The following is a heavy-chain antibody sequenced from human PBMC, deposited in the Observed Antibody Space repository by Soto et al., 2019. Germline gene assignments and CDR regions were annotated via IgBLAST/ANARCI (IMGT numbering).Heavy chain of an antibody. D-gene: IGHD6-19*01. CDR1: GGSISSYY. V-gene: IGHV4-59*01. CDR3: ARLIAVAGTTAFDI. Sequence: QVQLQESGPGLVKPSETLSLTCTVSGGSISSYYWNWIRQPPGKGLEWIGYIYFSGSTDSNPSLKSRVTISVATSKNQFSLKLNSVTAADTAVYYCARLIAVAGTTAFDIWGQGTMVTVSS. J-gene: IGHJ3*02. CDR2: IYFSGST.